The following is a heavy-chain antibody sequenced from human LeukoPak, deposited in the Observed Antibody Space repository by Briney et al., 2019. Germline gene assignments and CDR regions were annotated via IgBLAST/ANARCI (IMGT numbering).Heavy chain of an antibody. CDR1: GGSIGTFV. V-gene: IGHV4-59*01. J-gene: IGHJ3*02. CDR3: ARDYYDNRGDAFDI. D-gene: IGHD3-22*01. CDR2: IYYTGST. Sequence: PSETLSLSCTVSGGSIGTFVWSWMRQPPGKGLEWVGYIYYTGSTNYNPSLKSRVTISFVTSKSQFSLKLSSVTAADTAVYYCARDYYDNRGDAFDIWGQGTMVTISS.